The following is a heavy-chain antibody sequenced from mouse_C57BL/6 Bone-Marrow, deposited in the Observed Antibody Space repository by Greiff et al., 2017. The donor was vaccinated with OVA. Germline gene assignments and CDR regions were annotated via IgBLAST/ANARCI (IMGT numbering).Heavy chain of an antibody. CDR3: ARDPLAY. J-gene: IGHJ3*01. Sequence: QVQLQQSGAELARPGASVKLSCKASGYTFTSYGISWVKQRTGQGLEWIGEIYPRSGNTYYNEKFKGKATLTADKSSRTAYMELRSLTSEDAAVYFCARDPLAYWGQGTLVTVSA. CDR1: GYTFTSYG. V-gene: IGHV1-81*01. CDR2: IYPRSGNT.